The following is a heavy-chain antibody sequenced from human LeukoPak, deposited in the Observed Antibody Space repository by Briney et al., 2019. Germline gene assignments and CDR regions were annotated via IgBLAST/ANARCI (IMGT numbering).Heavy chain of an antibody. CDR2: IYYSGTT. J-gene: IGHJ4*02. D-gene: IGHD3-22*01. CDR3: ARSVYYYSVGGY. CDR1: GGSISSSNYY. V-gene: IGHV4-39*01. Sequence: SETLSLTCTVSGGSISSSNYYWGWIRQPPGKGLEWIGTIYYSGTTYYNPSLRSRVTISVDTSKNQFSLKLSSVTAADTAMYYCARSVYYYSVGGYWGQGILVTVSS.